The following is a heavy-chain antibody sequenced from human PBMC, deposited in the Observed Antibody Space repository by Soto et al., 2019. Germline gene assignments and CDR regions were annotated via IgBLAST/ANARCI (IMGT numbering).Heavy chain of an antibody. J-gene: IGHJ4*02. CDR3: AILHSSSWYTGYYFDY. CDR1: GFSFSSYA. CDR2: FSAGGSNT. D-gene: IGHD6-13*01. Sequence: EVQLLESGGGLVQPGGSLRLSCAASGFSFSSYAMTWVRQAPGNGLECVSAFSAGGSNTYYTDSVKGLFTISRDNSKNTLFLQMKSLRDEDTAVYYCAILHSSSWYTGYYFDYWGQGTLVTVSS. V-gene: IGHV3-23*01.